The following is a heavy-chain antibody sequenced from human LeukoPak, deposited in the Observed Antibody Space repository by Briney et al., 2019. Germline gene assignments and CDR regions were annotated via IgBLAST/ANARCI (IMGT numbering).Heavy chain of an antibody. V-gene: IGHV3-13*01. CDR2: IGTAGDT. CDR1: GFTFSSYD. Sequence: GGSLRLSCAASGFTFSSYDMHWVRQATGKGLEGVSAIGTAGDTYYPGSVKGRFTISRENAKNSLYLQMNSLRAGDTAVYYCARVGGGRGDAFDIWGQGTMVTVSS. J-gene: IGHJ3*02. CDR3: ARVGGGRGDAFDI. D-gene: IGHD2-15*01.